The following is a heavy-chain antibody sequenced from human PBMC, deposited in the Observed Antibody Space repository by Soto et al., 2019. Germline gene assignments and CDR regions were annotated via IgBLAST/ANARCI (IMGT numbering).Heavy chain of an antibody. CDR2: ISYDGSNK. CDR1: GFTFSSYG. Sequence: GGSLRLSCAASGFTFSSYGMHWVRQAPGKGLEWVAVISYDGSNKYYADSVKGRCTISRDNSKNTLYLQMNSLRAEDTAAYYCAKDFPGYIASYGMDVWGQGTTVTVSS. V-gene: IGHV3-30*18. CDR3: AKDFPGYIASYGMDV. J-gene: IGHJ6*02. D-gene: IGHD6-13*01.